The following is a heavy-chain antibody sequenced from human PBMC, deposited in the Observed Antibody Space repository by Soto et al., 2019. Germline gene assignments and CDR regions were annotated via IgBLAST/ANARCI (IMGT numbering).Heavy chain of an antibody. CDR3: TGGYCTGGTCYSGYFQH. J-gene: IGHJ1*01. D-gene: IGHD2-15*01. V-gene: IGHV3-73*02. Sequence: EVQLVQSGGGLVQPGGSLKLSCAASGFTFSGSTVHWVRQASGEGLQWVGRIRSKANDYATTYIASVKGRFTISRDDSRNTAYLQMSELKTEDTAVYYCTGGYCTGGTCYSGYFQHWGKGALVTVFS. CDR2: IRSKANDYAT. CDR1: GFTFSGST.